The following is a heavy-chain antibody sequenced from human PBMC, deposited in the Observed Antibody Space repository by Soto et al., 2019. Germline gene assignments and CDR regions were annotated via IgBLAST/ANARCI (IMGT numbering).Heavy chain of an antibody. J-gene: IGHJ4*02. CDR2: INTDGSTT. Sequence: WGSLRLCCAASGFTFSSYWMHWVRQTPGKGLEWVSRINTDGSTTNYADSVKGRFTISRDNAKNTLYLQMNGLRVEDTAVFYCARGNLPIVVVPAAIDYWGQGTQVTVSS. CDR1: GFTFSSYW. V-gene: IGHV3-74*01. CDR3: ARGNLPIVVVPAAIDY. D-gene: IGHD2-2*01.